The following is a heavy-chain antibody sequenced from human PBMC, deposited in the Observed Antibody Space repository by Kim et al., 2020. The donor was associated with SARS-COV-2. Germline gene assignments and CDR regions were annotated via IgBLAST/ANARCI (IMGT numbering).Heavy chain of an antibody. J-gene: IGHJ6*02. Sequence: VKGRFTISRDNAKNSLYLQINSLRAEDTALYYCAKDIGLEIHYYYYGMDVWGQGTTVTVSS. V-gene: IGHV3-9*01. D-gene: IGHD1-1*01. CDR3: AKDIGLEIHYYYYGMDV.